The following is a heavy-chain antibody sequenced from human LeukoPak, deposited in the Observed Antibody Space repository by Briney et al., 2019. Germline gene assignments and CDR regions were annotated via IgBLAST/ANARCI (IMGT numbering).Heavy chain of an antibody. Sequence: PGGYLRLSCAASGFTFSSHTMSWVRQVPGKGLEWVSAIYSGGSTYYADSVKGRFTISRDNSKNTLYLQMNSPRAEDTAVYYCARDRPDRLFDYWGQGTLVTVSS. CDR3: ARDRPDRLFDY. CDR1: GFTFSSHT. V-gene: IGHV3-66*01. J-gene: IGHJ4*02. CDR2: IYSGGST.